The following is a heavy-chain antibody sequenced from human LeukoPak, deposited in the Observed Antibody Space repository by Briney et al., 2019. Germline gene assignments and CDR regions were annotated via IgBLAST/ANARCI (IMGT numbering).Heavy chain of an antibody. Sequence: SETLSLTCTVSGGSISSYYWSWIRQPPGKGLEWIGYIYYSGSTNYNPSLKSRVTISVDTSKNQFSLKLSSVTAADTAVYYCARHPRDSYGSSYYYYGMDVWGQGTTVTVSS. V-gene: IGHV4-59*08. CDR1: GGSISSYY. CDR3: ARHPRDSYGSSYYYYGMDV. CDR2: IYYSGST. D-gene: IGHD5-18*01. J-gene: IGHJ6*02.